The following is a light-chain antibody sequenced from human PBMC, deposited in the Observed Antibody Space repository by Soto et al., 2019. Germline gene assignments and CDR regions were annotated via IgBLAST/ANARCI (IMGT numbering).Light chain of an antibody. V-gene: IGKV1-9*01. J-gene: IGKJ4*01. CDR3: QQLHSFVLT. CDR1: QDISIY. Sequence: IQLTQSPSSLSASIGDRVTITCRASQDISIYLAWYQQKSGEAPRLLIYGASTLQSGVPSRFSGSRSGTDFTLTIRGLQPEDFATYYCQQLHSFVLTFGGGTNVEMK. CDR2: GAS.